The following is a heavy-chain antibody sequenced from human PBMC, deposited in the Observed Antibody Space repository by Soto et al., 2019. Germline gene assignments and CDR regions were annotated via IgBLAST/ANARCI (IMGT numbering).Heavy chain of an antibody. CDR2: ISAYNGNT. J-gene: IGHJ5*02. D-gene: IGHD1-7*01. V-gene: IGHV1-18*01. Sequence: APVKVSCKASRFTFTSYGISWVRHAPGQGLEWMGWISAYNGNTNYAQKLQGRVTMTTDTSTSTAYMELRSLRSDDTAVYYCAKSGTTNPWFDPWGQGTLVTVSS. CDR3: AKSGTTNPWFDP. CDR1: RFTFTSYG.